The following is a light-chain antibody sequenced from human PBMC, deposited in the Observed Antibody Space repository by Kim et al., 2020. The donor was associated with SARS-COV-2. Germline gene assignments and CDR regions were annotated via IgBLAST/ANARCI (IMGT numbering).Light chain of an antibody. CDR3: APYTSSNNLL. CDR1: SSDISDYNF. V-gene: IGLV2-14*03. CDR2: DVS. J-gene: IGLJ2*01. Sequence: QSALTQPASVSGSPGQSITISWTGTSSDISDYNFVSWYQQHPGKAPKLMIYDVSHRPSGVSNRFSGSKSANTASLTISGLQAEDEAHYYCAPYTSSNNLLFGGGPSWPS.